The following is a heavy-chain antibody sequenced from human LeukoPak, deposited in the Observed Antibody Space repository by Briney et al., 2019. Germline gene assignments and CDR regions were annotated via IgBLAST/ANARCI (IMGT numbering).Heavy chain of an antibody. V-gene: IGHV3-30*04. J-gene: IGHJ4*02. CDR2: ISYDGSNR. CDR3: ARGFDY. CDR1: GFTFSSYA. Sequence: EGSLRLSCAASGFTFSSYAMHWVRQAPGKGLEWVAVISYDGSNRYYADSVKGRFTISRDNSKNTLYLQMNSLRAEDTAVYYCARGFDYWGQGTLVTVSS.